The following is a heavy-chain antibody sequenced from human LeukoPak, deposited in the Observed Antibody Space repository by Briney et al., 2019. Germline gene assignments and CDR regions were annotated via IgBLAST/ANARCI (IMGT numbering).Heavy chain of an antibody. CDR1: GFTFSSYG. CDR2: IWYDGSNK. D-gene: IGHD3-10*01. Sequence: PGRSLRPSCAASGFTFSSYGMHWVRQAPGKGLEWVAVIWYDGSNKYYADSVKGRFTISRDNSKNTLYLQMNSLRAEDTAVYYCARGYYYGSGTKLDYWGQGTLVTVSS. CDR3: ARGYYYGSGTKLDY. V-gene: IGHV3-33*01. J-gene: IGHJ4*02.